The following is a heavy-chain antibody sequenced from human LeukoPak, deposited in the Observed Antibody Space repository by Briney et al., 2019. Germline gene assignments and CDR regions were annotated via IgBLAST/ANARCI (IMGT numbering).Heavy chain of an antibody. J-gene: IGHJ6*02. Sequence: GGSLRLSCAASGXTLSSYAMSWVRQAPGKGLESVSGISGSGDSTDYADSVKGRFTISRDSSKNKLYLQMNSLSAEDTAVYYCAKATGNYYIYYSMEVWAQGTTVTVTS. CDR2: ISGSGDST. D-gene: IGHD3-9*01. V-gene: IGHV3-23*01. CDR3: AKATGNYYIYYSMEV. CDR1: GXTLSSYA.